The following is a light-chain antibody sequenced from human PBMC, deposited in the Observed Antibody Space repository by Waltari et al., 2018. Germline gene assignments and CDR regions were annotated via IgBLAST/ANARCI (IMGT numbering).Light chain of an antibody. CDR1: GSDIGASNY. V-gene: IGLV2-14*01. CDR3: SSYTTTNTLVI. Sequence: QSALTQPASVSGSPGQSITISCIGSGSDIGASNYVTWYQRHPGKAPKLIIFDVSRRPSGVCHRFSGSKSGNTASLTISGLQTEDEADYYCSSYTTTNTLVIFGGGTNLAVL. CDR2: DVS. J-gene: IGLJ2*01.